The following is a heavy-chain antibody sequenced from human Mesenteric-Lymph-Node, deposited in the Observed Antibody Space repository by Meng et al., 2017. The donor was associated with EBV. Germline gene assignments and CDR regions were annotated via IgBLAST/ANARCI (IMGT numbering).Heavy chain of an antibody. CDR2: VHHSGLT. J-gene: IGHJ4*02. D-gene: IGHD4-17*01. V-gene: IGHV4-30-2*06. CDR3: AGGDYVNQFNY. CDR1: GGSVNSGGYS. Sequence: HLTLRESGSGLVQPSQTLSLTCTVSGGSVNSGGYSWSWIRQSPEKGLEWIGYVHHSGLTYYNPSLETRVIISLERSKNQFSLKLTSVTAADTAVYYCAGGDYVNQFNYWGQGTLVTVSS.